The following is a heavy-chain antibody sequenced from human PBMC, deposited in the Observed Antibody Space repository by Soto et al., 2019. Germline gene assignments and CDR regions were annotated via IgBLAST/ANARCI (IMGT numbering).Heavy chain of an antibody. D-gene: IGHD6-6*01. CDR2: IYYSGST. Sequence: SETLSLTCTVSGGSISSGDYYWSWIRQPPGKGLEWIGYIYYSGSTYYNPSLKSRVTISVDTSKNQFSLKLSSVTAADTAVYYCARVPRLFYYYGMDVWGQGTTVT. J-gene: IGHJ6*02. CDR1: GGSISSGDYY. CDR3: ARVPRLFYYYGMDV. V-gene: IGHV4-30-4*01.